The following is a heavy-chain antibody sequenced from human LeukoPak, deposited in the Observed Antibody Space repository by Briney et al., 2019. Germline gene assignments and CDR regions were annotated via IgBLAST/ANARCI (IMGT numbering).Heavy chain of an antibody. D-gene: IGHD3-22*01. Sequence: PSETLSLTCTVSGGSISSSSYYWGCTRHPPGKGRGWVGCINYSGSTYYNPSLKRRVTISVDTSKNQFSLKLSSVTAADTAVYYCARELSSRGSAASAFDIWGQGTMVTVSS. V-gene: IGHV4-39*07. CDR1: GGSISSSSYY. CDR2: INYSGST. CDR3: ARELSSRGSAASAFDI. J-gene: IGHJ3*02.